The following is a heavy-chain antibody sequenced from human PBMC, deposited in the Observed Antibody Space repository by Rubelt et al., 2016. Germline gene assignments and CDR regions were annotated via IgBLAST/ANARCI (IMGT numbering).Heavy chain of an antibody. CDR1: GGSISSSSYY. D-gene: IGHD4-17*01. V-gene: IGHV4-39*07. CDR3: ARSWGYGDRKRLFDY. Sequence: QLQLQESGPGLVKPSETLSLTCTVSGGSISSSSYYWGWIRQPPGKGLEWIGSIYYSGSTYYNPSLKGRVTISVDTSKNQFSLKLSSVTAADTAVYYCARSWGYGDRKRLFDYWGQGTLVTVSS. J-gene: IGHJ4*02. CDR2: IYYSGST.